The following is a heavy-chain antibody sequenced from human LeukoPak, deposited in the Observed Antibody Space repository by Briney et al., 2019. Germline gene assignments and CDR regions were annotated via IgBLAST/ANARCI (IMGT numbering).Heavy chain of an antibody. CDR3: AKDAQRGFDYSNSLDR. J-gene: IGHJ4*02. Sequence: GGSLRLSCATSGFTFSHYGMHWVRQAPGKGLEWVAVICSDGTNRYYGDPVKGRFTISRDNFRRTVYLQMDNLRAEDTAVYYCAKDAQRGFDYSNSLDRWGQGTLVTVSS. V-gene: IGHV3-33*06. CDR1: GFTFSHYG. D-gene: IGHD4-11*01. CDR2: ICSDGTNR.